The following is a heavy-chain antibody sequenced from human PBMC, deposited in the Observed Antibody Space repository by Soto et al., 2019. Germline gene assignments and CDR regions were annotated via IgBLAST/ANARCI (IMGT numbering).Heavy chain of an antibody. J-gene: IGHJ5*02. Sequence: GSLRLSCAASGFAFSSYSMNWVREAPGKGLEWVSYISSSSSTIYYADSVQGRFTISRDNAKNSLCLHMNSLRDEDTAVYYCARGRGRSHYWWFDPWGQGTLVTVSS. V-gene: IGHV3-48*02. D-gene: IGHD2-8*02. CDR2: ISSSSSTI. CDR1: GFAFSSYS. CDR3: ARGRGRSHYWWFDP.